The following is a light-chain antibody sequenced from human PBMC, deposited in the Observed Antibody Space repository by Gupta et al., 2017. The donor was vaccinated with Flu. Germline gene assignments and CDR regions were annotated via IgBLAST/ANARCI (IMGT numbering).Light chain of an antibody. CDR2: LNNDGSH. CDR3: QTGGNSWL. Sequence: QLVLTHSPSASASLGASVTLTCTLDSGHSSYAIAWHQQQPEKGPRYLMKLNNDGSHYKGAGIPDRFSGSSSGAARYLTVASRQSEDEDVYYWQTGGNSWLFGGGTKLTVL. J-gene: IGLJ3*02. V-gene: IGLV4-69*01. CDR1: SGHSSYA.